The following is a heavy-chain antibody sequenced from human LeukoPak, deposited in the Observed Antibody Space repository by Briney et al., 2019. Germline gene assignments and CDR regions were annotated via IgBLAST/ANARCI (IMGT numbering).Heavy chain of an antibody. CDR3: TRGAGWLIDY. D-gene: IGHD3-16*01. J-gene: IGHJ4*02. Sequence: PSETLSLTCTVSDDSISDYYRGWIRQPPGKGLEGIGYFHNSGTSTYNPSLKSRVTISADTSKNQFSLKLNSLTTADTAVYYCTRGAGWLIDYWGQGILVTVSS. V-gene: IGHV4-59*01. CDR2: FHNSGTS. CDR1: DDSISDYY.